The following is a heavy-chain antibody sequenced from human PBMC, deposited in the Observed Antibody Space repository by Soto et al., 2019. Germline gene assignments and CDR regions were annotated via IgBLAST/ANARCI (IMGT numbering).Heavy chain of an antibody. J-gene: IGHJ3*01. CDR2: ISYDGSNK. V-gene: IGHV3-30-3*01. CDR3: ACPRPGVG. D-gene: IGHD2-8*01. Sequence: QVQLVESGGGVVQPVRSLRLSCAASGFTFSSYAMHWVRQAPGKGLEWVAVISYDGSNKYYADSVKGRFTISRDNSKNTLYLQMNSLRAEDTAVYYCACPRPGVGWGQGTMVTVSS. CDR1: GFTFSSYA.